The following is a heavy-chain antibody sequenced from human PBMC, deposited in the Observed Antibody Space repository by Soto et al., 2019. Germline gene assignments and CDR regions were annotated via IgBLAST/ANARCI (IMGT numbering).Heavy chain of an antibody. CDR2: IYYSGRT. J-gene: IGHJ5*02. CDR1: GGSISSYY. Sequence: SETLSLTCTVSGGSISSYYWIWIRQPPGKGLEWIGYIYYSGRTNYNPSLKSRVTISVDTSKNQFSLKLSSVTAADTAVYFCARGYFSSTICYIWENRFDPWGQGSLVTVSS. CDR3: ARGYFSSTICYIWENRFDP. D-gene: IGHD2-2*02. V-gene: IGHV4-59*01.